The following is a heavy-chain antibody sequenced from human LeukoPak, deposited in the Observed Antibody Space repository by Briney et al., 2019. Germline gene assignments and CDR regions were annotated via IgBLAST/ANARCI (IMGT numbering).Heavy chain of an antibody. V-gene: IGHV3-48*03. CDR1: GFTFSSYE. Sequence: GGSLRLSCAASGFTFSSYEMNWVRQAPGKGLEWVSYISSSGTTRYYADSVKGRFTISRDNAKNSLYLQLNSLRAEDTAVYYCAIKPGYNNGPEYWGQGALVTVSS. CDR2: ISSSGTTR. D-gene: IGHD6-19*01. CDR3: AIKPGYNNGPEY. J-gene: IGHJ4*02.